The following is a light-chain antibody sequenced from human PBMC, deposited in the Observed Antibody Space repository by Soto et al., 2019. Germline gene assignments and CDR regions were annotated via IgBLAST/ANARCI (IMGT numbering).Light chain of an antibody. V-gene: IGKV1-39*01. CDR2: AAS. CDR3: QQSDSMPWT. CDR1: QSISGY. Sequence: DIKMTQSPSSLSASVCDGVTITARASQSISGYLNWYQQKSGQAPKLLMYAASTLQSGVPSRFSGSGSGTDFTLTISSLQPEDSATYYCQQSDSMPWTFGQGTKVDIK. J-gene: IGKJ1*01.